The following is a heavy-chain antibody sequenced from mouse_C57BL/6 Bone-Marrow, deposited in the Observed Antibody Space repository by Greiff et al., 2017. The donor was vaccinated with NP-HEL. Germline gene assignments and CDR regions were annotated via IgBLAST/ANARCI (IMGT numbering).Heavy chain of an antibody. CDR1: GFTFSSYG. CDR3: ARPDGYYVGYAMDY. V-gene: IGHV5-6*01. CDR2: ISSGGSYT. D-gene: IGHD2-3*01. Sequence: EVKLVESGGDLVKPGGSLKLSCAASGFTFSSYGMSWVRQTPDKRLEWVATISSGGSYTYYPDSVKGRFPLSRDNAKNTLYLQMSSLKSEDTAMYYCARPDGYYVGYAMDYWGQGTSVTVSS. J-gene: IGHJ4*01.